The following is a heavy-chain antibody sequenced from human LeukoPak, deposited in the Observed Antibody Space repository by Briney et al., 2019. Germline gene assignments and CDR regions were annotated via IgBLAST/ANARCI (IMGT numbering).Heavy chain of an antibody. CDR3: AKEPHRGIWQQLADYYYYGMDV. CDR2: ISYDASNK. D-gene: IGHD6-13*01. V-gene: IGHV3-30*18. CDR1: GFTFSSYG. J-gene: IGHJ6*02. Sequence: GGSLRLSCAASGFTFSSYGMHWVRQAPGKGLEWVAVISYDASNKYYADSVKGRFTISRDNSKNTLYLQMNSLRAEDTAVYYCAKEPHRGIWQQLADYYYYGMDVWGQGTTVTVSS.